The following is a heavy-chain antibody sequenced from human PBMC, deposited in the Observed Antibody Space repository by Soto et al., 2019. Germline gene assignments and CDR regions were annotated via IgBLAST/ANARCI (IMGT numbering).Heavy chain of an antibody. Sequence: PSETLSLTCAVYGGSFSGYYWSWIRQPPGKGLEWIGEINHSGSTNYNPSLKSRVTISVDTSKNQFSLKLSSVTAADTAVYYCARGRGFGGKLFDYLGQGTLVTVSS. CDR1: GGSFSGYY. V-gene: IGHV4-34*01. J-gene: IGHJ4*02. CDR3: ARGRGFGGKLFDY. CDR2: INHSGST. D-gene: IGHD3-16*01.